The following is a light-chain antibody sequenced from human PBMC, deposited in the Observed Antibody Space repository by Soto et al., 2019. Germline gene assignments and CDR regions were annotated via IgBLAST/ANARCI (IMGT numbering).Light chain of an antibody. J-gene: IGKJ2*01. CDR2: GAS. CDR1: QSVGSN. Sequence: DIVMTQSPATLSVSPGERATLSCRASQSVGSNLAWYQQKPGQAPRLLIYGASTRATDIPATFSGSGSGTEFTLTISSLQSEDFAVYYCQQYENWPYTFGQGTKLEIK. V-gene: IGKV3-15*01. CDR3: QQYENWPYT.